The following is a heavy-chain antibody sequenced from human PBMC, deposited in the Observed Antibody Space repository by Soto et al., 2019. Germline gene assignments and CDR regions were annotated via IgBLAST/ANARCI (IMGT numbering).Heavy chain of an antibody. CDR1: VESISIYY. V-gene: IGHV4-59*04. Sequence: KPSETLSLTCTVSVESISIYYWAWLRQSPGKGPEWIGSVFHTEFTSYNPSLESRVSVSVDTSKSQFSLKLSAVTASDTAVYYCATSQKGYNWNYFDHWGQGALVTVSS. J-gene: IGHJ4*02. D-gene: IGHD1-1*01. CDR2: VFHTEFT. CDR3: ATSQKGYNWNYFDH.